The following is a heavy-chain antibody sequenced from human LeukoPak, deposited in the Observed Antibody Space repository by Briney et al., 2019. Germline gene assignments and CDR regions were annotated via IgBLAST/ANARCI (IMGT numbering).Heavy chain of an antibody. CDR2: IYYSGST. CDR1: GGSISSYY. CDR3: ARARGRAAAGPFDY. Sequence: PSETLSLTCTVSGGSISSYYWSWIRQPPGKGLEWIGYIYYSGSTNYNPSPKSRVTISVDTSKNQFSLKLSSVTAADTAVYYCARARGRAAAGPFDYWGQGTLVTVSS. J-gene: IGHJ4*02. V-gene: IGHV4-59*01. D-gene: IGHD6-13*01.